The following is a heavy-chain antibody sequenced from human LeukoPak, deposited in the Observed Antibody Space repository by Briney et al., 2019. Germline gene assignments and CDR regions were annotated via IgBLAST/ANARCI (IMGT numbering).Heavy chain of an antibody. CDR1: GFTFSTYF. D-gene: IGHD2-15*01. CDR3: ARLHCTGGSCYSYFVY. Sequence: GGSLRLSCAASGFTFSTYFMSWVRQAPGKGLEWVASMKGDGSEEYYVDSVKGRFTISRDNAKNSLYLQMNSLRAEDTAVYYCARLHCTGGSCYSYFVYWGQGTQVTVSP. J-gene: IGHJ4*02. V-gene: IGHV3-7*01. CDR2: MKGDGSEE.